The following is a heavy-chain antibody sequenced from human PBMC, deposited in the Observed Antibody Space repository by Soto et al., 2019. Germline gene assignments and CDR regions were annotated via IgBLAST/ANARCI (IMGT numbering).Heavy chain of an antibody. V-gene: IGHV3-23*01. CDR1: GITFGSRA. CDR2: LTRGGTS. Sequence: GGSLRLSCADSGITFGSRAMSWVRQAPGEGLEWVSTLTRGGTSYYADSVQGRFTVSRDNSKNTVSLQMHSLRAEDTALYYCTKRATTVPTPGNYFDSWGQGTLVTVSS. J-gene: IGHJ4*02. CDR3: TKRATTVPTPGNYFDS. D-gene: IGHD1-1*01.